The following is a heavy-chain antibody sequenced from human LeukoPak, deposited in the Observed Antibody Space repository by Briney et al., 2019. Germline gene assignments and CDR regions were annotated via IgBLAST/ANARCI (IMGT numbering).Heavy chain of an antibody. CDR1: GYSFTSYW. D-gene: IGHD4-17*01. V-gene: IGHV5-10-1*01. CDR3: AIRFGDYPDY. CDR2: IDPSDSYT. J-gene: IGHJ4*02. Sequence: PGESLRISCKGSGYSFTSYWITWVRQMPGKGLEWMGTIDPSDSYTNYSPSFQGHVTISADKSISTAYLQWSSLKASDTAMYYCAIRFGDYPDYWGQGTLVTVSS.